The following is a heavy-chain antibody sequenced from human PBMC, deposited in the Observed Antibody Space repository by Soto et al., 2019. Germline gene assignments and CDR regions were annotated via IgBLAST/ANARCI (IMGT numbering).Heavy chain of an antibody. CDR3: TTDSDDFWSGYYAPFDY. V-gene: IGHV3-15*01. CDR2: IKSKTDGGTT. J-gene: IGHJ4*02. Sequence: WGSLRLSCAASGFTFSNAWTSWVRQAPGKGLEWVGRIKSKTDGGTTDYAAPVKGRFSISRDDSKNTLYLQMNSLKTEDTAVYYCTTDSDDFWSGYYAPFDYWGQGTLVTVSS. D-gene: IGHD3-3*01. CDR1: GFTFSNAW.